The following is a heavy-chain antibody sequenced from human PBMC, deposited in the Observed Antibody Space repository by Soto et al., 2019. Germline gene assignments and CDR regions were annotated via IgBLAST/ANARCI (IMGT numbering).Heavy chain of an antibody. CDR2: IYHTGNA. V-gene: IGHV4-39*01. CDR3: ARDFFDSSDYTTNWFDP. J-gene: IGHJ5*02. D-gene: IGHD3-22*01. CDR1: GDSISNSRFY. Sequence: SETLSLTCSVSGDSISNSRFYWAWIRQPPGEGLEWIGSIYHTGNAYYNPSLKSRVTIFVDTSKNQFPLKLTSVTAADAALYYCARDFFDSSDYTTNWFDPWGQGTLVTVSS.